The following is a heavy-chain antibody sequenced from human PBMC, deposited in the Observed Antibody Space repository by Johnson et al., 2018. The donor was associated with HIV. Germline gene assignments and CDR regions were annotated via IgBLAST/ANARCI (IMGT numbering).Heavy chain of an antibody. J-gene: IGHJ3*02. CDR3: ARERRWWELPRGAFDI. CDR1: GFTFSSYA. D-gene: IGHD2-15*01. V-gene: IGHV3-30*04. Sequence: QVQLVESGGGVVQPGRSLRLSCAASGFTFSSYAMHWVRQAPAKGLQWVAVISYDGSDKDYADSVKGRFTISRDNAKNSLYLQMNSLRAEDTAVYYCARERRWWELPRGAFDIWGQGTMVTVSS. CDR2: ISYDGSDK.